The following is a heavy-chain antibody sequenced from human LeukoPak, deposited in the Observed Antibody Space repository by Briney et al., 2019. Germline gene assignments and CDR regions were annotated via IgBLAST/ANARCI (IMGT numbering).Heavy chain of an antibody. CDR1: GGSISSYY. CDR2: IYYSGST. J-gene: IGHJ5*02. V-gene: IGHV4-59*12. D-gene: IGHD6-6*01. Sequence: PSETLSLTCTVSGGSISSYYWSWIRQPPGKGLEWIGYIYYSGSTNYNPSLKSRVTISVDTSKNQFSLKLSSVTAADTAVYYCARVQKYSSSSGYNWFDPWGQGTLVTVSS. CDR3: ARVQKYSSSSGYNWFDP.